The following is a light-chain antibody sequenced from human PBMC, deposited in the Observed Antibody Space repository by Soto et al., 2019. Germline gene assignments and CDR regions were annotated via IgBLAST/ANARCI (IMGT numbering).Light chain of an antibody. Sequence: QSVLTQPPSASGSPGQSVTISCTGTSSDVGRFNYVSWYQQHPGKAPKLMIYEVNKRPSRVPDRFSGSKSGNTASLTVSGLQAEDEADYYCSSYAGNDNLVFGGGTKVTVL. CDR1: SSDVGRFNY. V-gene: IGLV2-8*01. CDR2: EVN. CDR3: SSYAGNDNLV. J-gene: IGLJ2*01.